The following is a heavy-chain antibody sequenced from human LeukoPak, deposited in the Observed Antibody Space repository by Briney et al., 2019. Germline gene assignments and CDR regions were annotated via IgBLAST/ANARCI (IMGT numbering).Heavy chain of an antibody. J-gene: IGHJ6*03. CDR1: GYTFTSYD. CDR3: ASGEYQLLTYYYYMDV. CDR2: MNPNSGNT. V-gene: IGHV1-8*01. D-gene: IGHD2-2*01. Sequence: ASVKVSCKASGYTFTSYDINWVRQATGQGLEWMGWMNPNSGNTGYAQKFQGRVTMTRNTSISTAYMELSSLRSEDTAVYYCASGEYQLLTYYYYMDVWGKGTTVTVSS.